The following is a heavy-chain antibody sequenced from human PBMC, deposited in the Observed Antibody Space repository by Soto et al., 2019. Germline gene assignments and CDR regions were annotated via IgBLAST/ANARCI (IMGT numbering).Heavy chain of an antibody. V-gene: IGHV3-23*01. CDR2: IAETGSST. CDR1: GLNFNGYT. J-gene: IGHJ4*02. CDR3: AKPVYGSGSPDY. Sequence: PGGSLRLSCATSGLNFNGYTMSWVRQAPGQGLEWVSGIAETGSSTYYADSMKGRFTISRDNSENTLYLQMNNLRAEDTAIYYCAKPVYGSGSPDYWGQGTLVTVSS. D-gene: IGHD3-10*01.